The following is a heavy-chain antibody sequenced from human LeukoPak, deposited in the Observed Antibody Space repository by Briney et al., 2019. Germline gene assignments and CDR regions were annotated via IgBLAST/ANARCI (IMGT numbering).Heavy chain of an antibody. Sequence: PSETLSLTCTVSGYSISNGYYWGWIRQPPGKGLEWIGHMYHSGITYYNPSLKSRVTISVDTSKNQFSLKLTSVTAADTAVYYCARVRYFDSSGYYYDFDFWGQGALVTVSS. V-gene: IGHV4-38-2*02. CDR1: GYSISNGYY. D-gene: IGHD3-22*01. CDR3: ARVRYFDSSGYYYDFDF. CDR2: MYHSGIT. J-gene: IGHJ4*02.